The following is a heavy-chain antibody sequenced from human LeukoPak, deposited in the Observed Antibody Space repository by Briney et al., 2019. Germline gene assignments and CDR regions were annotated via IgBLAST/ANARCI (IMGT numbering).Heavy chain of an antibody. Sequence: SETLSLTCAVSGVSISSGGYSWSWIRQPPGKGLEWIGYIYHSGSTYYNPSLKSRVTISVDRSKNQFSLKLSSVTAADTAVYYCARGSYSSGWRYYYYGMDVWGQGTTVTVSS. CDR2: IYHSGST. D-gene: IGHD6-19*01. CDR1: GVSISSGGYS. CDR3: ARGSYSSGWRYYYYGMDV. V-gene: IGHV4-30-2*01. J-gene: IGHJ6*02.